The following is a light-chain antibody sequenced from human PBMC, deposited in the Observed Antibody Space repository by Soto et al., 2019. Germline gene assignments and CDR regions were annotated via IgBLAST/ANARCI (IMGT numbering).Light chain of an antibody. CDR2: DAS. J-gene: IGKJ2*01. CDR1: QSISLS. Sequence: EIVLTQSPATLSLSPGERATLSCRASQSISLSLAWYQHKPGQAPRLLIYDASKRATGIPARFSGSGSGTDFTLTINSLQSEDFAVYYCQQYNNWPHTFGQGTKVDIK. V-gene: IGKV3-11*01. CDR3: QQYNNWPHT.